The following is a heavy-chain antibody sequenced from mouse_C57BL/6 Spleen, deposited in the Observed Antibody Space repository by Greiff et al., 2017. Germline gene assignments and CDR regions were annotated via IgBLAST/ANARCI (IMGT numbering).Heavy chain of an antibody. CDR2: IYPGSGST. D-gene: IGHD1-1*01. J-gene: IGHJ4*01. CDR3: ARDYGSSYVAMDY. Sequence: VQLQQPGAELVKPGASVKMSCKASGYTFPSYWITWVKQRPGQGLEWIGDIYPGSGSTNYNEKFKSKATLTVDTSSSTAYMQLSSLTSEDSAVYYCARDYGSSYVAMDYWGQGTSVTVSS. CDR1: GYTFPSYW. V-gene: IGHV1-55*01.